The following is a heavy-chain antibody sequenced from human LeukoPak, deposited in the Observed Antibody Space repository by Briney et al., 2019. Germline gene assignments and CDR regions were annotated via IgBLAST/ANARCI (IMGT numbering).Heavy chain of an antibody. J-gene: IGHJ4*02. CDR1: GGTFSSYA. CDR3: ARGNYFSPYYFDY. D-gene: IGHD2/OR15-2a*01. V-gene: IGHV1-69*05. Sequence: SVEVSCKASGGTFSSYAISWVRQAPGQGLEWMGRIIPIFGTANYAQKSQGRVTITTDESTSTAYMELSSLRSEDTAVYYCARGNYFSPYYFDYWGQGTLVTVSS. CDR2: IIPIFGTA.